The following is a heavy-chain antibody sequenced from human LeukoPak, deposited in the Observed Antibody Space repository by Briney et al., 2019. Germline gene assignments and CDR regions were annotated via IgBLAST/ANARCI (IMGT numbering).Heavy chain of an antibody. CDR1: GCSISSYY. J-gene: IGHJ4*02. Sequence: SETLSLTCTVSGCSISSYYWSWIRQPRGKGLEWIGYIYYSGSTNYNPSLKSRVTISVDTSKNQFTLKLSSVTAADTAVYYCARSYTAMVDYWGQGTLVTVSS. CDR2: IYYSGST. V-gene: IGHV4-59*01. CDR3: ARSYTAMVDY. D-gene: IGHD5-18*01.